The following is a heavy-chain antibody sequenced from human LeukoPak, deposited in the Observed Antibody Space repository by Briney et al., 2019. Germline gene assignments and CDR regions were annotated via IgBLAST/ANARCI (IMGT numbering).Heavy chain of an antibody. J-gene: IGHJ3*02. Sequence: KPSETLSLTCAVYGGSFSGYYWSWIRQPPGKGLEWIGEINHSGSTNYNPSLKSRVTISVDTSKNQFSLKLSSVTAADTAVYYCARAPGFVVVPAAIVAFDIWRKGTMVSVSS. CDR1: GGSFSGYY. CDR3: ARAPGFVVVPAAIVAFDI. D-gene: IGHD2-2*02. CDR2: INHSGST. V-gene: IGHV4-34*01.